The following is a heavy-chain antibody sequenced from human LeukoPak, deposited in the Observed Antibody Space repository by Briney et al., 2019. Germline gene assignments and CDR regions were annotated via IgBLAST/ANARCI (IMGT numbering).Heavy chain of an antibody. V-gene: IGHV3-74*01. Sequence: GGSLRLSCSASGFTYTDYSMSWVRQVPGEGLVWVSRIHPDGSRTSYTDSVKGRFTISRDNAKNTLYLQMNSLRAEDSAVYFCAREQRYDDFDYWGQGILVTVSS. D-gene: IGHD5-12*01. CDR2: IHPDGSRT. J-gene: IGHJ4*02. CDR3: AREQRYDDFDY. CDR1: GFTYTDYS.